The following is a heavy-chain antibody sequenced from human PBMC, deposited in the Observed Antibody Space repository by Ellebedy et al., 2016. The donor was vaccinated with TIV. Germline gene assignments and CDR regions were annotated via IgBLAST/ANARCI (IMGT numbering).Heavy chain of an antibody. CDR3: ARENGREVVPAALIDY. J-gene: IGHJ4*02. V-gene: IGHV3-9*01. D-gene: IGHD2-2*01. CDR1: GFTFDDYA. CDR2: ISWNSGSI. Sequence: SLKISCAASGFTFDDYAMHWVRQAPGKGLEWVSGISWNSGSIGYADSVKGRFTISRDNAKNSLYLQMNSLRAEDTAVYYCARENGREVVPAALIDYWGQGTLVTVSS.